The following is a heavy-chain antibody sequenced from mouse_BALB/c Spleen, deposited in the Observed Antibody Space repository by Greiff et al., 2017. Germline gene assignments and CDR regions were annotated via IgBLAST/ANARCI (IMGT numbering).Heavy chain of an antibody. Sequence: EVKLVESGGGLVKPGGSLKLSCAASGSTFSSYAMSWVRQTPEKRLEWVATISSGGSYTYYPDSVKGRFTISRDNAKNTLYLQMSSLRSEDTAMYYCARRFGNYDAMDYWGQGTSVTVSS. CDR1: GSTFSSYA. CDR3: ARRFGNYDAMDY. V-gene: IGHV5-9-3*01. J-gene: IGHJ4*01. CDR2: ISSGGSYT. D-gene: IGHD2-1*01.